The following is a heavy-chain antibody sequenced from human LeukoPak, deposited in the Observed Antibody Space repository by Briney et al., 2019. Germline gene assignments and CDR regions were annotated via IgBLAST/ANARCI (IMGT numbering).Heavy chain of an antibody. J-gene: IGHJ1*01. D-gene: IGHD3-22*01. CDR2: IFYSGST. V-gene: IGHV4-59*01. CDR3: ARGNSYYDSSDYFPWESFQH. CDR1: GGSISSYY. Sequence: SETLSLTCTVSGGSISSYYWSWIRQPPGKGLEWIGFIFYSGSTNYNPSLKSRVTISVDTSKNQFSLNLSSVTAADTAVYYCARGNSYYDSSDYFPWESFQHWGQGTLVTVSS.